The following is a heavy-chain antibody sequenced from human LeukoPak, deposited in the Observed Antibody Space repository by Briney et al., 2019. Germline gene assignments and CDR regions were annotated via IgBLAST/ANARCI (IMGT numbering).Heavy chain of an antibody. CDR1: GYTFTSYD. Sequence: ASVKVSCKASGYTFTSYDINWVRQATGQGLEWMGWMNPNSGNTGYAQKFQGRVTMTRNTSISTAYMELSSLRSEDTAVYYCAGTLEGRVAYYDILTGLEWYFDLWGRGTLVTVPS. V-gene: IGHV1-8*01. J-gene: IGHJ2*01. CDR2: MNPNSGNT. CDR3: AGTLEGRVAYYDILTGLEWYFDL. D-gene: IGHD3-9*01.